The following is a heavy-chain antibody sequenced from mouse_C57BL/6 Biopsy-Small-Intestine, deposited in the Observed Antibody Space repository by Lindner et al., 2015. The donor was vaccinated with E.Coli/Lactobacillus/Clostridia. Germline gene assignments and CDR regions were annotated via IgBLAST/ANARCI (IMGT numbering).Heavy chain of an antibody. J-gene: IGHJ3*01. CDR2: IDPEDGET. CDR1: GFNIKDYY. CDR3: ASAPFGNLLN. V-gene: IGHV14-2*01. Sequence: VQLQXSGAELSEARGLSQLSCTASGFNIKDYYIYWVKQRTEQGLEWIGRIDPEDGETNYAPKFQGKATITADTSSNTAYLQLSSLTSEDTAVYYCASAPFGNLLNWGQGALVTVSA.